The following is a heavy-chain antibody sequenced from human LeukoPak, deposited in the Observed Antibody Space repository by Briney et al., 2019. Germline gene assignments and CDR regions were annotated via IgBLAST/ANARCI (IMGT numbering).Heavy chain of an antibody. CDR3: AKGLEWLFGGPFDY. D-gene: IGHD3-3*01. Sequence: PGGSLRLSCAASGFTFDDYAMHWVRQAPGKGLEWVSGISWNSGSIGYADSVKGRFTISRDNAKNSLYLQMNSLGAEDMALYYCAKGLEWLFGGPFDYWGQGTLVTVSS. CDR2: ISWNSGSI. CDR1: GFTFDDYA. J-gene: IGHJ4*02. V-gene: IGHV3-9*03.